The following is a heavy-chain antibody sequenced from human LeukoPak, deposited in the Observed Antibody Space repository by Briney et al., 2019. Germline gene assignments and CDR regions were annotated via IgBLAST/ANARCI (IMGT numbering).Heavy chain of an antibody. D-gene: IGHD6-13*01. CDR1: GFTFSTYW. Sequence: SGGSLRLSSAASGFTFSTYWMSWVRQAPGKGLEWVANIEQDGSEKYYVDSVKGRFTVSRDNAKNSLSLQMNILRVEDTAVYYCARGVSWTFDNWGRGALVTVSS. CDR3: ARGVSWTFDN. V-gene: IGHV3-7*04. CDR2: IEQDGSEK. J-gene: IGHJ4*02.